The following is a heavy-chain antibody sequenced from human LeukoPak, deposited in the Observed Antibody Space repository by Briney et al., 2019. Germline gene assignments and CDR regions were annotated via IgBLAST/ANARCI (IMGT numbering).Heavy chain of an antibody. D-gene: IGHD5-24*01. V-gene: IGHV4-59*01. CDR2: IYYSGST. Sequence: SETLSLTCTVSGGSISNYYWSWIRQPPGKGLEWIGYIYYSGSTNYNPSLKSRVTKSVDTSKNQFSLKLSSVTAADTAVYYCARGPRMATISFYAFDIWGQGTMVTVSS. CDR3: ARGPRMATISFYAFDI. CDR1: GGSISNYY. J-gene: IGHJ3*02.